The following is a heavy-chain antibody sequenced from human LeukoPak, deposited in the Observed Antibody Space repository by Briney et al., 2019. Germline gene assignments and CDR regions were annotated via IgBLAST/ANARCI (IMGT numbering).Heavy chain of an antibody. V-gene: IGHV1-2*06. CDR1: GYTFIGYY. CDR2: INPNTGGT. J-gene: IGHJ4*02. CDR3: ARGIKIIGVSVGGDY. D-gene: IGHD3-3*01. Sequence: ASVKVSCKXSGYTFIGYYMHWVRQAPGQGFEWMGRINPNTGGTNYAQKFQGRVTMTRDTSISTAYMELSRLRSDDTAVYYCARGIKIIGVSVGGDYWGQGTLVTVSS.